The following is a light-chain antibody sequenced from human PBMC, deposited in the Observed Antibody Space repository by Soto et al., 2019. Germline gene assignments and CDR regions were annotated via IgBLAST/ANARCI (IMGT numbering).Light chain of an antibody. Sequence: QSVLTQPPSASGSPGQSVPISCTGTSSDVGGYNYVSWYQQHPAKAPKLMIYEVNKRPSGVPDRFSGSKSGNTASLTVSGLQAEDEADYYCSSYAGSSNVFGTGTKVTVL. V-gene: IGLV2-8*01. CDR1: SSDVGGYNY. CDR2: EVN. J-gene: IGLJ1*01. CDR3: SSYAGSSNV.